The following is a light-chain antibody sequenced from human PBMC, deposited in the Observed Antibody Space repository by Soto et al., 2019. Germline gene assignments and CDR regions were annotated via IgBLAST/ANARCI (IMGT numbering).Light chain of an antibody. CDR2: EVN. Sequence: QSALTQPASVSGSPGQSITISCTGTSSDVGGYKYVSWYQQHPGKAPKLMIFEVNSRPSGVSNRFSGSKSGNTASLTISGLQAEDEADYYCSSYTSSSTYVFGTGTKVTV. J-gene: IGLJ1*01. CDR1: SSDVGGYKY. CDR3: SSYTSSSTYV. V-gene: IGLV2-14*01.